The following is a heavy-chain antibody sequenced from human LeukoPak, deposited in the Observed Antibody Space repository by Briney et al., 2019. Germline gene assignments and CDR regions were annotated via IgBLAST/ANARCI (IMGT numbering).Heavy chain of an antibody. J-gene: IGHJ6*02. D-gene: IGHD6-13*01. V-gene: IGHV4-61*02. CDR3: AVSIAAAGTFAGDYYYYCGMDV. CDR1: GGSISSSSYY. Sequence: KASETLSLTCTVSGGSISSSSYYWSWIRQPAGKGLEWIGRIYTSGSTNYNPSLKSRVTISVDTSKNQFSLKLSSVTAADTAVYYCAVSIAAAGTFAGDYYYYCGMDVWGQGTTVTVSS. CDR2: IYTSGST.